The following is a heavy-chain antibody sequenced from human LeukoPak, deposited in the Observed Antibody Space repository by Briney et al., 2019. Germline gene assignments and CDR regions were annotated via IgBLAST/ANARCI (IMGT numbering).Heavy chain of an antibody. D-gene: IGHD2-15*01. J-gene: IGHJ4*02. CDR1: GFTFSTYW. V-gene: IGHV3-74*01. Sequence: GGSLRLSCAASGFTFSTYWMHWVRQAPGKGLVWVSRINSDGSTTSYADSVKGRFTISRDNAKNTLYLQMNSLRAEDTAVYYCARDQLFCSGGYCYKDYWGQGTLVTVSS. CDR3: ARDQLFCSGGYCYKDY. CDR2: INSDGSTT.